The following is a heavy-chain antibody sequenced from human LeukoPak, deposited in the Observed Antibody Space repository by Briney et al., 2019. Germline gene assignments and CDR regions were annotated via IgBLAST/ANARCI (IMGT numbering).Heavy chain of an antibody. D-gene: IGHD6-6*01. Sequence: GGSLRLSCVAPGFTFSSYGMHWVRQAPGKGLEWVAFIRYDGSNEYVDSVKGRFTISRDNSKNTLYLQMDSLKPEDTAVYYCANLARPLDYWGQGALVTVSS. CDR1: GFTFSSYG. CDR3: ANLARPLDY. V-gene: IGHV3-30*02. CDR2: IRYDGSNE. J-gene: IGHJ4*02.